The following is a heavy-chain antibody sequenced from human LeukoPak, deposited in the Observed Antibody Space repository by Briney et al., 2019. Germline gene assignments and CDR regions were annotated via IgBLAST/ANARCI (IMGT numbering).Heavy chain of an antibody. V-gene: IGHV3-15*01. D-gene: IGHD1-7*01. J-gene: IGHJ4*02. CDR1: GFTFSNAW. CDR2: IKSKTDGGTT. Sequence: PGGSLRLSCAASGFTFSNAWMSWVRQAPGKGLEWVGRIKSKTDGGTTDYAAPVKGRFTISRDDSKNTLYLQMNSLKTEDTAVYYCTPEGQYNWNYGYFDYWGQGTLVTVSS. CDR3: TPEGQYNWNYGYFDY.